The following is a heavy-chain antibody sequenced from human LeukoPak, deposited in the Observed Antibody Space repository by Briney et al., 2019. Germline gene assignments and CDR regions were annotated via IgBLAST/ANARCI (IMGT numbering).Heavy chain of an antibody. D-gene: IGHD6-6*01. Sequence: GRSLRLSCAASGFTFGDYAMHWVRQAPGKGLEWVSGISWNSGSIDYADSVKGRFTISRDNAKNSLYLQMNSLRPEDMALYYCVKVMYSSSSGTDAFDIWGQGTMVTVSS. V-gene: IGHV3-9*03. CDR3: VKVMYSSSSGTDAFDI. J-gene: IGHJ3*02. CDR2: ISWNSGSI. CDR1: GFTFGDYA.